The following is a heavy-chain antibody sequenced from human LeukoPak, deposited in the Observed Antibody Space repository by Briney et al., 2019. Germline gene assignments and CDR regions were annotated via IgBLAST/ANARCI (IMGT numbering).Heavy chain of an antibody. V-gene: IGHV5-51*01. Sequence: HGESLKISCKGSGYSFTSYWIGWVRQMPGKGLEWMGIIYPGDSDTRYSPSFQGQVTISADESISTAYLRWSSLKASDTAMYYCARPDYGDTHDAFDIWGQGTMVTVSS. CDR3: ARPDYGDTHDAFDI. J-gene: IGHJ3*02. CDR1: GYSFTSYW. CDR2: IYPGDSDT. D-gene: IGHD4-17*01.